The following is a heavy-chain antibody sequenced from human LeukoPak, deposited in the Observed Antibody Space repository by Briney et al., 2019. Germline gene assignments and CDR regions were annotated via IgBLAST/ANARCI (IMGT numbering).Heavy chain of an antibody. J-gene: IGHJ6*03. Sequence: PSETLSLTCTVSGGSISSGSYYWSWIRQPAGKGLEWIGRIYTSGSTNYNPSLKSRVTISVDTSKNQFSLKLGSVTAADTAVYYCARGARPVLRFLEWLSDYMDVWGKGTTVTVSS. CDR1: GGSISSGSYY. V-gene: IGHV4-61*02. D-gene: IGHD3-3*01. CDR3: ARGARPVLRFLEWLSDYMDV. CDR2: IYTSGST.